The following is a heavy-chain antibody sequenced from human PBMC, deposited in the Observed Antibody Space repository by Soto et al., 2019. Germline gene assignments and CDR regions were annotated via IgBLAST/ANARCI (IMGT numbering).Heavy chain of an antibody. CDR1: GFTFSSYS. Sequence: PGGSLRLSCAASGFTFSSYSMNWVRQAPGKGLEWVSYISSSSSTIYYADSVKGRFTISRDNAKNSLYLQMNSLRAEDTAVYYCARDSYSSSWYVFAVDYWGQGTLVTVSS. D-gene: IGHD6-13*01. CDR2: ISSSSSTI. J-gene: IGHJ4*02. CDR3: ARDSYSSSWYVFAVDY. V-gene: IGHV3-48*01.